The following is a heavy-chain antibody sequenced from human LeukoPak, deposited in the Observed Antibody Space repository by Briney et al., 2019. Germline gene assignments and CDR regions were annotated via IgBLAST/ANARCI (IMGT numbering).Heavy chain of an antibody. CDR1: GFTFSDYY. J-gene: IGHJ2*01. V-gene: IGHV3-11*06. Sequence: GGSLRLSCAASGFTFSDYYMSWIRQAPGKGLEWVPYISSSSSYTNYADSVKGRFTISKDNAKNSLYLQMSSLRAEDTALYYCARADYGDYAGYFDLWGRGTLVTVSS. CDR2: ISSSSSYT. D-gene: IGHD4-17*01. CDR3: ARADYGDYAGYFDL.